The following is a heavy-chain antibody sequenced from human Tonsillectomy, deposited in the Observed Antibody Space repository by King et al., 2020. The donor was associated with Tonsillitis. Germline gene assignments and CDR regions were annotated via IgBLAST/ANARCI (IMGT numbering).Heavy chain of an antibody. D-gene: IGHD3-3*01. Sequence: VQLVESGGGLVQPGGSLKRYCAASGFTFSGSAMLWVRQASGNGVEWVGRIRRNANSYGTAYVGSVKGRLTISREDSKNTAYLQMNSLKTEDTAVYYCTRRGGVADFDYWGQGTLVTVSS. V-gene: IGHV3-73*01. CDR3: TRRGGVADFDY. CDR1: GFTFSGSA. J-gene: IGHJ4*02. CDR2: IRRNANSYGT.